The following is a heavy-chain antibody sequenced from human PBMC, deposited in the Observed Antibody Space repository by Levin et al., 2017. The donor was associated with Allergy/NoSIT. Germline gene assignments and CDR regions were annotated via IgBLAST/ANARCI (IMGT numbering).Heavy chain of an antibody. CDR3: ARGGSYGDFYYNYGMDV. D-gene: IGHD4-17*01. V-gene: IGHV3-30-3*01. CDR2: ISYDGINK. CDR1: GFTFNSYA. J-gene: IGHJ6*02. Sequence: GGSLRLSCAASGFTFNSYAMHWVRQAPGKGLEWVTVISYDGINKYYADSVKGRFTISRDNSKNTLYLQMNRLRAEDTALYYCARGGSYGDFYYNYGMDVWGQGTTVTVSS.